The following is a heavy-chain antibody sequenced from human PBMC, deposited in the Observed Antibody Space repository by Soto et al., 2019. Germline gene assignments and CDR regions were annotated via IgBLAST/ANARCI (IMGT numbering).Heavy chain of an antibody. Sequence: GGSLRLSCAASGFTFSSYSMNWVRQAPGKGLEWVSAITRNSDIYYADSVKGRFTISRDNAQNSVSLQMDSLRAEDTAVYYCAREETAWPLAYGLDVWGQGTTVTSP. J-gene: IGHJ6*02. CDR3: AREETAWPLAYGLDV. V-gene: IGHV3-21*01. D-gene: IGHD2-21*02. CDR1: GFTFSSYS. CDR2: ITRNSDI.